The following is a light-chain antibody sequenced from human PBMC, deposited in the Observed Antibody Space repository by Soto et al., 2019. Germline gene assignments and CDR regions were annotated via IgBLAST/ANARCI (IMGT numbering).Light chain of an antibody. CDR3: HHYYNWPQYT. J-gene: IGKJ2*01. Sequence: EIVLTQSPVTLSVSPGERATLSCRTNQNIDNKLAWYQQKPGQTPRLLIFAASTRASDIPARFSGSGSGTEFTLIISSRQSDDFAVYYCHHYYNWPQYTFGQGTKLEIE. CDR2: AAS. V-gene: IGKV3-15*01. CDR1: QNIDNK.